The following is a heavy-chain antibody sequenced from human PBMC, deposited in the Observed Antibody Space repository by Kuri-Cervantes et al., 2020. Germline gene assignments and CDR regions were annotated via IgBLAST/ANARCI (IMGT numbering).Heavy chain of an antibody. CDR1: GFTFSSYD. J-gene: IGHJ4*02. CDR2: IGTAGDT. D-gene: IGHD5-18*01. CDR3: AKAPGYSYYGDY. V-gene: IGHV3-13*01. Sequence: GGSLRLSCAASGFTFSSYDMHWVRQATGKGLEWVSAIGTAGDTYYPGSVKGRFTISRENAKNTLYLQMNSLRAEDTAVYYCAKAPGYSYYGDYWGQGTLVTVSS.